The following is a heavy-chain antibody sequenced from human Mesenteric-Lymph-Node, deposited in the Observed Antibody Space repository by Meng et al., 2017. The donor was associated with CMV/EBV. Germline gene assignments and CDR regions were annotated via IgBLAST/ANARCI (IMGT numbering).Heavy chain of an antibody. J-gene: IGHJ4*02. CDR2: IYYSGST. CDR3: ARESGSYTDY. D-gene: IGHD1-26*01. Sequence: GSLRLSCTVSGGSISSYYWSWIRQPPGKGLEWIGYIYYSGSTSYNPSLKSRVTISVDTSKNQFSLKLSSVTAADTAVYYCARESGSYTDYWGQGTLVTVSS. CDR1: GGSISSYY. V-gene: IGHV4-59*01.